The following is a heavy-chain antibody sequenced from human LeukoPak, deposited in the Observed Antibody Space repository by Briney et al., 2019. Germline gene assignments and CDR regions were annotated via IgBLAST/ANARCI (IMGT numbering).Heavy chain of an antibody. CDR3: ARGGGDDGFDY. J-gene: IGHJ4*02. V-gene: IGHV3-21*01. CDR2: ISSSSSYI. CDR1: GFTFSSYS. Sequence: AGGSLRLSCAASGFTFSSYSMDWVRQAPGKGLEWVSSISSSSSYIYYADSVRGRFTISRDNAKNSLYLQMNSLRAEDTAVYYCARGGGDDGFDYWGQGTLVTVSS. D-gene: IGHD3-16*01.